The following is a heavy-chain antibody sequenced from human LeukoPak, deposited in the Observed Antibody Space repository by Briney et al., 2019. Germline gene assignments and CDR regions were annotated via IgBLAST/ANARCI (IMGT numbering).Heavy chain of an antibody. V-gene: IGHV4-4*07. D-gene: IGHD3-22*01. Sequence: SETLSPTCTVSGGSISSYYWSWIRQPAGKGLEWIGRIYTSGSTNYNPSLKSRVTISVDTSKNQFSLKLGSVTAADTAVYYCARAPRDYYDSSGYYPREYYFDYWGQGTLVTVSS. CDR1: GGSISSYY. J-gene: IGHJ4*02. CDR3: ARAPRDYYDSSGYYPREYYFDY. CDR2: IYTSGST.